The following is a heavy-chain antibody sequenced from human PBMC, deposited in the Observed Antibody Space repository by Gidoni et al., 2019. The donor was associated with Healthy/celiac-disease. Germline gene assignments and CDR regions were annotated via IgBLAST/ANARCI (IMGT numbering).Heavy chain of an antibody. V-gene: IGHV1-69*01. Sequence: QVQLVQSGAEVKKPGSSVKVSCKASGGTFSSYAISWVRQAPGQGLEWMGGIIPIFGTANYAQKFQGRVTITADESTSTAYMELSSLRSEDTAVYYCARDSEATIFGVVGDYYYYYGMDVWGQGTTVTVSS. D-gene: IGHD3-3*01. CDR1: GGTFSSYA. CDR3: ARDSEATIFGVVGDYYYYYGMDV. J-gene: IGHJ6*02. CDR2: IIPIFGTA.